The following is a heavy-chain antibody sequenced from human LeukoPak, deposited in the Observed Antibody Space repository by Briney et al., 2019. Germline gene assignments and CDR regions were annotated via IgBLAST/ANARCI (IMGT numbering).Heavy chain of an antibody. CDR1: GGSISSSSHS. CDR3: AQSLGSGNWIGNWFDP. D-gene: IGHD1-1*01. CDR2: SCYTGRA. Sequence: SETLSLTCTVSGGSISSSSHSWGWIRQPPGKGLEWTGSSCYTGRAYDNPSLESRLTISVDTSKNQFSLKLTSVTAADTAIYYCAQSLGSGNWIGNWFDPWGQGTLVTLSS. J-gene: IGHJ5*02. V-gene: IGHV4-39*01.